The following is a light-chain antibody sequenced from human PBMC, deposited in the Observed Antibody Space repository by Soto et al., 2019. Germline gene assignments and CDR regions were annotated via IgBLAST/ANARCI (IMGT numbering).Light chain of an antibody. CDR2: AAS. J-gene: IGKJ4*01. CDR1: QSISSY. Sequence: DIQMTQSPSSLSASVGDRVTITCRASQSISSYLNWYQQKPGKAPKFLIYAASSLQSGVPSRFSGSGSGTEFTLPISSLEPEDFAVYYCQHCQPYGDSPPLTFGGGTKVEIK. V-gene: IGKV1-39*01. CDR3: QHCQPYGDSPPLT.